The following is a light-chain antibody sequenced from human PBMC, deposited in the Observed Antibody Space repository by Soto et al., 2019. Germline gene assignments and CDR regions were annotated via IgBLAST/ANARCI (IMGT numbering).Light chain of an antibody. CDR3: QQRSNWPIT. Sequence: EIVLTQSPGTLSLSPGERATLSCRASQSVDSYLAWYQQKPGQAPRLLIYDASNRATGIPARFSGSGSGTDFTLTISSLEPEDFAVYYCQQRSNWPITFGQGTRLEIK. V-gene: IGKV3-11*01. CDR2: DAS. J-gene: IGKJ5*01. CDR1: QSVDSY.